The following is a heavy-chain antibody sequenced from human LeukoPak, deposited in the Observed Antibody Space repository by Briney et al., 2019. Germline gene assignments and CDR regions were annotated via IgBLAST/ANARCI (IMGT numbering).Heavy chain of an antibody. D-gene: IGHD1-26*01. CDR2: INHSGST. J-gene: IGHJ4*02. CDR3: ARDGWELNNLGGFDY. Sequence: SETLSLTCAVYGGSFSGYYWSWIRQPPGKGLEWIGEINHSGSTNYNPSLKSRVAISVDTSKNQFSLQLNSVTPEDTAVYYCARDGWELNNLGGFDYWGQGTLVTVSS. CDR1: GGSFSGYY. V-gene: IGHV4-34*01.